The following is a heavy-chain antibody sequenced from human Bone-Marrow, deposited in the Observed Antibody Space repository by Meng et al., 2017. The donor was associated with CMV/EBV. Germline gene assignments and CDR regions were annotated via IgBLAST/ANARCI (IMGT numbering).Heavy chain of an antibody. CDR3: ARFDMDVEGYYGMDV. CDR2: ISYSGDT. Sequence: SETLSLTCTVSGGSISSYYWNWLRQPPGKGLEWIGYISYSGDTNYNPSLKSRVTISVDTSKNKFSLKLSSVTAADTPFYYCARFDMDVEGYYGMDVWGQGTTVTVSS. CDR1: GGSISSYY. J-gene: IGHJ6*02. D-gene: IGHD6-13*01. V-gene: IGHV4-59*01.